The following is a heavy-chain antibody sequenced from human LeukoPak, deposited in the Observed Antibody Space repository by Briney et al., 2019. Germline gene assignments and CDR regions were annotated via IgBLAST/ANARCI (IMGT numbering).Heavy chain of an antibody. CDR1: GDSISSSSYY. V-gene: IGHV4-39*01. CDR2: IYYSGNT. Sequence: SETLSLTCTVSGDSISSSSYYWGWIRQPPGKGLEWIGSIYYSGNTYYNPSLKSRVTISVDTSKNQFSLKLRPVTAADTAVYYCAVNIDYWGQGTLVTVSS. D-gene: IGHD2/OR15-2a*01. J-gene: IGHJ4*02. CDR3: AVNIDY.